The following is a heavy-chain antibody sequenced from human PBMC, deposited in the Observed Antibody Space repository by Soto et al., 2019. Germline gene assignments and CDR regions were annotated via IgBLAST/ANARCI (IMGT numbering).Heavy chain of an antibody. J-gene: IGHJ5*02. CDR1: GGTFSSYA. CDR2: IIPILGIA. Sequence: GASVKVSCKASGGTFSSYAISWVRQAPGQGLEWIGGIIPILGIANYAQKFQGRVTITADKSTSTAYMELSSLRSEDTAVYYCARVPYCSSTSCSSKRWFDPWGQGTLVTVSS. V-gene: IGHV1-69*10. CDR3: ARVPYCSSTSCSSKRWFDP. D-gene: IGHD2-2*01.